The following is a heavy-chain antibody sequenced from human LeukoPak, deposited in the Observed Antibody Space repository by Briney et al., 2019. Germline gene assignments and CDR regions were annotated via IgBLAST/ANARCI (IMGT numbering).Heavy chain of an antibody. CDR1: GFTFSSYA. CDR2: ISGSGGST. J-gene: IGHJ4*02. V-gene: IGHV3-23*01. D-gene: IGHD2-2*01. Sequence: TGASLRLSCAASGFTFSSYAMSWVRQAPGKGLEWVSAISGSGGSTYYADSVKGRFTISRDNSKNTLYLQMNSLRAEDTAAYYCASGRYCSSTSCRDYWGRGTLVTVSS. CDR3: ASGRYCSSTSCRDY.